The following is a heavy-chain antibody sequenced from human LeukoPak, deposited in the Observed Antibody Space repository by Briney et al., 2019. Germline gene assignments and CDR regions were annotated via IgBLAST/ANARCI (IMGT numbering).Heavy chain of an antibody. V-gene: IGHV3-7*01. Sequence: GGSLRLSCAASGFTFSNYAMSWVRQAPGKGLEWVANIKQDGSEKYYVDSVKGRFTISRDNAKNSLYLQMNSLRAEDTAVYYCARWETAMATWGQGTLVTVSS. J-gene: IGHJ5*02. CDR1: GFTFSNYA. D-gene: IGHD5-18*01. CDR2: IKQDGSEK. CDR3: ARWETAMAT.